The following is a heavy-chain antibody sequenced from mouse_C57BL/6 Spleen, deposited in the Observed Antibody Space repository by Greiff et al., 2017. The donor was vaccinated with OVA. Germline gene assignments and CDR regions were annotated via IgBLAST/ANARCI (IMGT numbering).Heavy chain of an antibody. CDR3: TRDRGNYGYYAMDY. D-gene: IGHD2-1*01. V-gene: IGHV5-9-1*02. Sequence: EVNLVESGEGLVKPGGSLKLSCAASGFTFSSYAMSWVRQTPEKRLEWVAYISSGGDYIYYADTVKGRFTISRDNARNTLYLQMSSLKSEDTAMYYCTRDRGNYGYYAMDYWGQGTSVTVSS. J-gene: IGHJ4*01. CDR1: GFTFSSYA. CDR2: ISSGGDYI.